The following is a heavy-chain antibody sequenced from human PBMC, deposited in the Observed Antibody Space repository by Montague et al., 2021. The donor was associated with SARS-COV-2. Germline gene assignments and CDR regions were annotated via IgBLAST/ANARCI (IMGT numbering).Heavy chain of an antibody. J-gene: IGHJ4*02. CDR1: GFTFSSYA. CDR2: ISGSGGST. D-gene: IGHD3-10*01. V-gene: IGHV3-23*01. CDR3: AKEGVLWFGELPEDFPDY. Sequence: LRLSCAASGFTFSSYAMSWVRQAPGKGLEWVSAISGSGGSTYYADSVKGRFTISRDNSKNTLYLQMNSLRAEDTAVYYCAKEGVLWFGELPEDFPDYWGQGTLVTVSS.